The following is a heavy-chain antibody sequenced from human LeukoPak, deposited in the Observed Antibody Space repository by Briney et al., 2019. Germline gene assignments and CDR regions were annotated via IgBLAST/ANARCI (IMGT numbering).Heavy chain of an antibody. V-gene: IGHV4-34*01. CDR2: AYYSGTT. CDR1: GGSFSGYY. Sequence: SETLSLTCAVYGGSFSGYYWGWVRQPPGKGLEWIGIAYYSGTTFYNPSLKSRVSISVDTSANQFSLRLVSVAAADTAIYYCAQLERRTAFDIWGQGTLVIVSS. D-gene: IGHD3-3*01. CDR3: AQLERRTAFDI. J-gene: IGHJ3*02.